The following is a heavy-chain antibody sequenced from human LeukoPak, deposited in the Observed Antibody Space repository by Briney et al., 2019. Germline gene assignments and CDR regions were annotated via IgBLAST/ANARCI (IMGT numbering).Heavy chain of an antibody. CDR3: ARIPLIVWEAFDI. CDR1: GFTFSSYW. J-gene: IGHJ3*02. V-gene: IGHV3-7*01. Sequence: PGGSLRLSCAASGFTFSSYWMSWVRQAPGKGLEWVANIKQDGSEKYYVDSVKGRFTISRDNAKNSLYLQMNSLRAEDTAVYYRARIPLIVWEAFDIWGQGTMVTVSS. D-gene: IGHD3-22*01. CDR2: IKQDGSEK.